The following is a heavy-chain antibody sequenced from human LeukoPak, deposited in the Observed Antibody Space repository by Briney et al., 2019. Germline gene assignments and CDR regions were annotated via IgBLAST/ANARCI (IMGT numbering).Heavy chain of an antibody. D-gene: IGHD2-2*01. V-gene: IGHV3-23*01. Sequence: GGSLRLSCAASGFTFSSYAMSWVRQAPGKGLEWVSAISGSGGSTYYADSVKGWFTISRDNSKNTLYLQMNSLRAEDTAVYYCANPYCSSTSCHYWYFDLWGRGTLVTVSS. CDR2: ISGSGGST. CDR1: GFTFSSYA. J-gene: IGHJ2*01. CDR3: ANPYCSSTSCHYWYFDL.